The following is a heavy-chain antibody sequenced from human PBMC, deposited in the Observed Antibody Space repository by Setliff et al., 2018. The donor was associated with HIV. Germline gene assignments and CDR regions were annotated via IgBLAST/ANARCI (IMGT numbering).Heavy chain of an antibody. CDR1: GFTFSSYW. CDR2: IKQDGSEK. J-gene: IGHJ4*02. D-gene: IGHD3-10*01. V-gene: IGHV3-7*01. Sequence: GGSLRLSCADSGFTFSSYWMSWVRQAPGKGLEWVANIKQDGSEKYYVDSVKGRFTISRDNAKNSLYLQMNSLRAEDTAVYYCARDRGVYYYGSGPDLYYFDYWGQGTLVTVSS. CDR3: ARDRGVYYYGSGPDLYYFDY.